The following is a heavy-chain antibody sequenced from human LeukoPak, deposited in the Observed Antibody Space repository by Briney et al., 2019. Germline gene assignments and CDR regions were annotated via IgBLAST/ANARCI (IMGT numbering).Heavy chain of an antibody. CDR2: IKQDGTEK. D-gene: IGHD3-3*01. J-gene: IGHJ4*02. CDR3: TRDTGLTIFGPRFDY. V-gene: IGHV3-7*01. Sequence: GGSLRLSCAVSGFTFSNHWMSWVRQAPGKGLEWVANIKQDGTEKYYVDSVEGRFTISRDNAKNSLYLQMNSLRAEDTAVYYCTRDTGLTIFGPRFDYWGQGTLVTVSS. CDR1: GFTFSNHW.